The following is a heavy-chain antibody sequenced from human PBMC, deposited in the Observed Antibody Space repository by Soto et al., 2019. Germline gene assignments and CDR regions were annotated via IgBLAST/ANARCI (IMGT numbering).Heavy chain of an antibody. CDR3: AKVLSGWSLAVLASGMDV. V-gene: IGHV3-30*18. J-gene: IGHJ6*02. CDR2: ISYDGSNK. Sequence: GGSLRLSCAASGFTFSIYGMHWVRHAPGKGLEWVAVISYDGSNKYYADSVKGRFTISRDNSKNTLYLQMNSLRAEDTAVYYCAKVLSGWSLAVLASGMDVWGQGTTVTVSS. D-gene: IGHD6-19*01. CDR1: GFTFSIYG.